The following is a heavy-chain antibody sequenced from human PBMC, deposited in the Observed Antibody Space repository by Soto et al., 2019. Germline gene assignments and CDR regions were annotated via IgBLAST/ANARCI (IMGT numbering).Heavy chain of an antibody. Sequence: ASVKVSCKASGYIFSGHVIRWMRQAPGQGLEWMGWINPSGGSTSYAQKFQGRVTMTRDTSTSTVYMELSSLRSEDTAVYYCARDSSPIWYYYGSEGSNWFDPWGQGTLVTVSS. J-gene: IGHJ5*02. CDR3: ARDSSPIWYYYGSEGSNWFDP. CDR2: INPSGGST. CDR1: GYIFSGHV. D-gene: IGHD3-10*01. V-gene: IGHV1-46*01.